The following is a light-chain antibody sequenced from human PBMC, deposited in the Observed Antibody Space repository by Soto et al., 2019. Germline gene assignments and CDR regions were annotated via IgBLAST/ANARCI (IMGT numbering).Light chain of an antibody. CDR2: GAS. CDR3: QQRSNWPAN. J-gene: IGKJ5*01. V-gene: IGKV3-11*01. CDR1: QTITTY. Sequence: EIVLTQSPATLTLSPGERATLSCRASQTITTYLAGYQQKPGQPPRLLIYGASNRATGIPSRFSGSGSGTDFTLTINNLEPEDFAVYYCQQRSNWPANFGQGTRLEIK.